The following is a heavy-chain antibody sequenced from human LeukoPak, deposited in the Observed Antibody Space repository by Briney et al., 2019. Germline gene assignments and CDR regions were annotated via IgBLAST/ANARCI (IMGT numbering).Heavy chain of an antibody. J-gene: IGHJ4*02. V-gene: IGHV3-53*01. CDR1: GFTVSSNY. CDR3: ARDSSGYHHTYYFDC. D-gene: IGHD3-22*01. CDR2: IYSGGST. Sequence: GGSLRLSCAASGFTVSSNYMSWVRQAPGKGLEWVSVIYSGGSTYYADSVKGRFTISRDNAKNSLYLQMNSLRDEDTAVYYCARDSSGYHHTYYFDCWGQGTLVTVSS.